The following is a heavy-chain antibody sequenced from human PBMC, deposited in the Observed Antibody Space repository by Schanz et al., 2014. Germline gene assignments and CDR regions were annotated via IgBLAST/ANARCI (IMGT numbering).Heavy chain of an antibody. CDR3: ARCLRNYDIMTGYNLSFDY. J-gene: IGHJ4*02. CDR1: GGSISSSSYH. V-gene: IGHV4-39*01. Sequence: QLQLQESGPGLVKPSETLSLTCTVSGGSISSSSYHWGWIRQPPGKGLEWIGHIFYTGYTYNNPSLGSRVTMSVDPSNIQSSLKLAFVPAADTAVYYCARCLRNYDIMTGYNLSFDYWGLGTLVTVSS. D-gene: IGHD3-9*01. CDR2: IFYTGYT.